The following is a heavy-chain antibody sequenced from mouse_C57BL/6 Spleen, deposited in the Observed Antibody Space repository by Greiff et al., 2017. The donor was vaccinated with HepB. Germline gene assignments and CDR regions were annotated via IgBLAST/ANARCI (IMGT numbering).Heavy chain of an antibody. CDR1: GYSITSGYY. J-gene: IGHJ4*01. CDR3: ARGNDGDYYAMDY. CDR2: ISYDGSN. V-gene: IGHV3-6*01. D-gene: IGHD2-12*01. Sequence: DVKLQESGPGLVKPSQSLSLTCSVTGYSITSGYYWHWIRQFPGNKLEWMGYISYDGSNNYNPSLKNRISITRDTSKNQFFLKLNSVTTEDTATYYCARGNDGDYYAMDYWGQGTSVTVSS.